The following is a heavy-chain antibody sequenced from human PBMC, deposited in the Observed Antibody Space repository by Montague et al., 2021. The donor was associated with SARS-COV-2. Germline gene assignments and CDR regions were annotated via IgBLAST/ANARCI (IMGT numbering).Heavy chain of an antibody. Sequence: SETLSLTCAVYGGSFSGYYWSWIRQPPEKGLEWIGEINQSGRTNNNPSLKSRVIISVDTSKNQFSLKLSSVTAADTAVYYCARRWCSVWGVTVSAELDYWGQGILVIVSS. J-gene: IGHJ4*02. CDR1: GGSFSGYY. D-gene: IGHD3-10*01. CDR3: ARRWCSVWGVTVSAELDY. CDR2: INQSGRT. V-gene: IGHV4-34*01.